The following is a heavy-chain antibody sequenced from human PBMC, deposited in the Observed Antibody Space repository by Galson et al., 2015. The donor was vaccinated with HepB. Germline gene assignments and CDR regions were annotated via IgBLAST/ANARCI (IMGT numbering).Heavy chain of an antibody. D-gene: IGHD5-18*01. CDR3: ARSRGYSYGYWFDP. CDR2: IYYSGST. J-gene: IGHJ5*02. CDR1: GGSISSYY. V-gene: IGHV4-59*01. Sequence: LSLTCTVSGGSISSYYWSWIRQPPGKGLEWIGYIYYSGSTNYNPSLKSRVTISVDTSKNQFSLKLSSVTAADTAVYYCARSRGYSYGYWFDPWGQGTLVTVSS.